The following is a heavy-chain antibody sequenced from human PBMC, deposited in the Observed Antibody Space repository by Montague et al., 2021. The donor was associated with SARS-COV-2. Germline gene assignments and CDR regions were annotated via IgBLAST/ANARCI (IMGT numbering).Heavy chain of an antibody. CDR1: GFNFISYD. Sequence: SLRLSCAASGFNFISYDMHWVRQAPGKGLEWVSSISSSSTYIHYADSVKGRVTISRDNAKNLVFLQMNSLRAEDTAVYYCARDYTNFDAFDIWGQGTTVTVSA. D-gene: IGHD2-8*01. V-gene: IGHV3-21*01. CDR2: ISSSSTYI. CDR3: ARDYTNFDAFDI. J-gene: IGHJ3*02.